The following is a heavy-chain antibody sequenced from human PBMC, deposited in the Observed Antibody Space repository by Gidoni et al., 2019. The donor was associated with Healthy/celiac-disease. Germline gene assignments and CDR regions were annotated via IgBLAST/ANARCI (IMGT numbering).Heavy chain of an antibody. D-gene: IGHD1-26*01. CDR2: ISGSGCST. Sequence: EVQLLESGGGLVQPGGSLRLSCAASGFTFSSYALSRVIQAPGQVLWWGQAISGSGCSTYYADSVKCRFTISSDNSKNTLYLQMNSVRAEDTAVYYCAKPWGARVYWGQGTLVTVSS. CDR3: AKPWGARVY. CDR1: GFTFSSYA. J-gene: IGHJ4*02. V-gene: IGHV3-23*01.